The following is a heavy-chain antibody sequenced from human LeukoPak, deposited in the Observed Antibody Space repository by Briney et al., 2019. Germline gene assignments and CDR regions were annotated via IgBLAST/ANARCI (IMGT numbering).Heavy chain of an antibody. J-gene: IGHJ4*02. Sequence: GGSLGLFCGACGFTFSTYSMSWVRQARGKGREWVSSVNGNGGSTPYAFPGKVRFTIYRDNSKNYMYLQMNRLRVEDTAVYYCAKSLYGGCDYWGQGTVVTVSS. CDR2: VNGNGGST. CDR3: AKSLYGGCDY. V-gene: IGHV3-23*01. D-gene: IGHD3-16*02. CDR1: GFTFSTYS.